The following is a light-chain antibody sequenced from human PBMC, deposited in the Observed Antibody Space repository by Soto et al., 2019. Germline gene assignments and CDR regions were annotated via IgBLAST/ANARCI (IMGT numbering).Light chain of an antibody. Sequence: DIQMTRCPSSLSASVGDKVTITCRASQSISSSINWYQQKSGKAPNLLIYGVSRLQGGVPSRFSGSGSGTDFTLSISSLQPEDFATYYCQQSYTAPSITFGQGTRLEIK. CDR3: QQSYTAPSIT. V-gene: IGKV1-39*01. J-gene: IGKJ5*01. CDR1: QSISSS. CDR2: GVS.